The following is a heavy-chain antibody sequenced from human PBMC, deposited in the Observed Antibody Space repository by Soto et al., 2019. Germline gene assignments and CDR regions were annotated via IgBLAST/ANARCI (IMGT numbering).Heavy chain of an antibody. V-gene: IGHV4-39*01. J-gene: IGHJ3*02. CDR2: IYYSGST. CDR1: GGSISSSSYY. D-gene: IGHD3-10*01. CDR3: ARRRTYYYGSGSLGDAFDI. Sequence: QLQLQESGPGLVKPSETLSLTCTVSGGSISSSSYYWGWIRQPPGKGLEWIGSIYYSGSTYYNPSLKSRVTIAVDTSKNQFSLKLSSVTAADTAVYYCARRRTYYYGSGSLGDAFDIWGQGTMVTVSS.